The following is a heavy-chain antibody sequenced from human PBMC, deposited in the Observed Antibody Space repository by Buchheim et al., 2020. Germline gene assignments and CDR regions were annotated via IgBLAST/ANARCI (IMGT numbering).Heavy chain of an antibody. J-gene: IGHJ6*02. CDR1: GGSISSSSYY. CDR3: ARVLSSSWSNYYYYGMDV. Sequence: QLQLQESGPGLVKPSETLSLTCTVSGGSISSSSYYWGWIRQPPGKGLEWIGSIYYSGSTYYNPSLKSRVTISVDTSKNQFSLKLGSVTAADTAVYYCARVLSSSWSNYYYYGMDVWGQGTT. CDR2: IYYSGST. D-gene: IGHD6-13*01. V-gene: IGHV4-39*01.